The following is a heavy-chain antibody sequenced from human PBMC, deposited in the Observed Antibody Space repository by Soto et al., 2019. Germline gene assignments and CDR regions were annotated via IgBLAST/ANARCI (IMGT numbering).Heavy chain of an antibody. CDR1: GFTFSSYA. J-gene: IGHJ4*02. D-gene: IGHD1-7*01. CDR2: ISGSGGST. CDR3: ANAPNWNYEDYSFDY. V-gene: IGHV3-23*01. Sequence: EVQLLESGGGLVQPGGSLRLSCAASGFTFSSYAMSWVRQAPGKGLEWVSAISGSGGSTYYADAVTVRFTISRDNSKNTLYLQMNSLRAEDTAVYYCANAPNWNYEDYSFDYWGQGTLVTVSS.